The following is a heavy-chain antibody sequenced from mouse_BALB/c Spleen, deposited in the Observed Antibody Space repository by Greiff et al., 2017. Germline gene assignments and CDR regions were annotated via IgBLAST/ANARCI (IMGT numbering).Heavy chain of an antibody. Sequence: VQLQQSGAELVRPGVSVKISCKGSGYTFTDYAMHWVKQSHAKSLEWIGVISTYYGDASYNQKFKGKATMTVDKSSSTAYMELARLTSEDSAIYYCARSGGNDSYYAMDYWGQGTSVTVSS. CDR2: ISTYYGDA. CDR1: GYTFTDYA. V-gene: IGHV1S137*01. D-gene: IGHD2-2*01. J-gene: IGHJ4*01. CDR3: ARSGGNDSYYAMDY.